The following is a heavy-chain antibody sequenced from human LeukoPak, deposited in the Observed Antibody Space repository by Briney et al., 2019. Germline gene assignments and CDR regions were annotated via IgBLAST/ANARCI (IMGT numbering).Heavy chain of an antibody. Sequence: KPSETLSLTCTVSGGSISSYYWSWIRQSPGKGLERIGYIDNSGSTKYNPSLKSPVTISEDTSKKQLSLKLSSVTAADTAVYYCARTRYCISTSCYADYWGQGTLVTVSS. V-gene: IGHV4-59*08. D-gene: IGHD2-2*01. CDR2: IDNSGST. CDR3: ARTRYCISTSCYADY. CDR1: GGSISSYY. J-gene: IGHJ4*02.